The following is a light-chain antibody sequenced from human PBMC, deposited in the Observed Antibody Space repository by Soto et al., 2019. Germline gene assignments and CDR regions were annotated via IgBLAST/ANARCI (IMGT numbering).Light chain of an antibody. J-gene: IGKJ1*01. CDR1: QSVSSYY. Sequence: LAESQGTVSFPACERATLSCRASQSVSSYYLAWYQQKPGQAPRLLIYAASSRATGIPDRFSGGGSGTDFTLTISRLEPEDFAVYYCQQCGSSPWTFGQGTKVDIK. CDR3: QQCGSSPWT. V-gene: IGKV3-20*01. CDR2: AAS.